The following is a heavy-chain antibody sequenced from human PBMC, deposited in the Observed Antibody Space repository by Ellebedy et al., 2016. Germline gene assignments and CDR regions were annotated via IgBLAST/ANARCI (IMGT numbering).Heavy chain of an antibody. Sequence: GSLRLSXTVSGGSISSPNYYWGWIRQPPGKGLQWIGSVYYSGSPYYNPSLKSRVAISVETSKNQFSLMLRSVTAADTAAYYCARSMPTVLMVYDFWGQGTLVTVSS. CDR3: ARSMPTVLMVYDF. CDR2: VYYSGSP. V-gene: IGHV4-39*01. D-gene: IGHD2-8*01. J-gene: IGHJ4*02. CDR1: GGSISSPNYY.